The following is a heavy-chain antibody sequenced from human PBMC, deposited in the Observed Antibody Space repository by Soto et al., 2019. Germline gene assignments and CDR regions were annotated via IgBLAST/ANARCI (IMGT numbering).Heavy chain of an antibody. CDR1: GFTVSSNY. CDR2: IYSGGST. Sequence: EVQLVESGGGLIQPGGSLRLSCAASGFTVSSNYMSWVRQAPGKGLEWVSVIYSGGSTYYADSVKGRFTISRDNSKNTLYLQMNSLRAEDTAVYSSASDRVESGYPEYFQHWGQGTLVTVSS. J-gene: IGHJ1*01. CDR3: ASDRVESGYPEYFQH. D-gene: IGHD3-22*01. V-gene: IGHV3-53*01.